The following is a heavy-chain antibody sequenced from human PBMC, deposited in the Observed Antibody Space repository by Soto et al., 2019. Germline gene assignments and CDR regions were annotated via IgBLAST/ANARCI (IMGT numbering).Heavy chain of an antibody. CDR2: ISDYGRV. CDR3: ARGGVETFDY. Sequence: GGSLRLSCAASGFTFRNYWMHWVRQAPGKGLVWVSRISDYGRVNYADSVEGRFSISRDDAKSELYLQMSSLRLEDTAVYYCARGGVETFDYWGQGALVTVSS. V-gene: IGHV3-74*01. CDR1: GFTFRNYW. D-gene: IGHD3-3*01. J-gene: IGHJ4*02.